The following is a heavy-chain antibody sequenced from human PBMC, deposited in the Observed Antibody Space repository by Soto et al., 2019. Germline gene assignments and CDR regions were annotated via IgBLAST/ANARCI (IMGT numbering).Heavy chain of an antibody. V-gene: IGHV3-49*03. J-gene: IGHJ4*02. CDR1: GFTFGDYA. D-gene: IGHD3-10*01. CDR3: TRDHWDDYYGSGSYPHFDY. Sequence: GSLRLSCTASGFTFGDYAMSWFRQAPGKGLEWVGFIRSKAYGGTTEYAASVKGRFTISRDDSKSIAYLQMNSLKTEDTAVYYCTRDHWDDYYGSGSYPHFDYWGQGTLVTVSS. CDR2: IRSKAYGGTT.